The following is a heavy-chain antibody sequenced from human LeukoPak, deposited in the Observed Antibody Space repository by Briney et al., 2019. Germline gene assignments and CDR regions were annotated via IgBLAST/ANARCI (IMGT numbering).Heavy chain of an antibody. Sequence: GSLRLSCAASGFTFSSYAMHWVRQAPGKGLEWVAVISYDGSNKYYADSVKGRFTISRDNSKNTLYLQMNSLRVEDTAVYYCAKDPYSLAYCGGDCYNYFDYWGQGTLVTVSS. V-gene: IGHV3-30*04. D-gene: IGHD2-21*02. J-gene: IGHJ4*02. CDR1: GFTFSSYA. CDR2: ISYDGSNK. CDR3: AKDPYSLAYCGGDCYNYFDY.